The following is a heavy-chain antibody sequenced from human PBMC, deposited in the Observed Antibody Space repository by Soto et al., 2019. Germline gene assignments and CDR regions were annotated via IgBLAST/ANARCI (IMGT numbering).Heavy chain of an antibody. CDR3: ARGSGNPFDD. CDR1: GGSMNTYE. J-gene: IGHJ4*02. Sequence: XETLSLPCSVSGGSMNTYEWSWIRQPPGKGLEWIGYIYSSGSTNYKLSLKSRVVFSVDTSKNQFSLRLSSVTAADTAVYYCARGSGNPFDDWGQGTLVTVSS. D-gene: IGHD2-15*01. V-gene: IGHV4-59*01. CDR2: IYSSGST.